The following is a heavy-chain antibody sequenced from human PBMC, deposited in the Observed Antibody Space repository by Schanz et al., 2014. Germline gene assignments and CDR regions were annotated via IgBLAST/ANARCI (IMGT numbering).Heavy chain of an antibody. V-gene: IGHV3-66*01. J-gene: IGHJ4*02. CDR2: IYSGGST. CDR1: GFTFSNYW. D-gene: IGHD2-15*01. CDR3: AREIPAGGHFDY. Sequence: EVQLVESGGGLVQPGGSLRLSCAASGFTFSNYWMSWVRQAPGKGLEWVSVIYSGGSTYYADSVKGRFTISRDNSKNTLYLRMISLRAEDTAMFYCAREIPAGGHFDYWGQGTLVTVSS.